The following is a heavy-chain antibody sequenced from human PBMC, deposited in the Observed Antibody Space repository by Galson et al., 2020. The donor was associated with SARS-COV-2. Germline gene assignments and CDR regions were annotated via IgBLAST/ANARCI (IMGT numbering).Heavy chain of an antibody. CDR3: AKLAEGRRTSEDY. CDR1: RGSISGHY. V-gene: IGHV4-59*08. D-gene: IGHD3-3*02. J-gene: IGHJ4*02. Sequence: SQTLSLTCTVTRGSISGHYCSWIRQPPGKGLECLGYVSDSGSANYNPSLKRRVTISLDTPKKQFSLKVKSATAADTAVYYCAKLAEGRRTSEDYWGQGTLVTVSS. CDR2: VSDSGSA.